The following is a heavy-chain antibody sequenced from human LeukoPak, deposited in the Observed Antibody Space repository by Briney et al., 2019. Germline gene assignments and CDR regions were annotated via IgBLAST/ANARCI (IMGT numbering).Heavy chain of an antibody. V-gene: IGHV4-34*01. J-gene: IGHJ6*02. CDR2: INHSGST. CDR1: X. Sequence: XWXWXXXPPGKGVEGIGEINHSGSTNYNPSLKSRVTISVDTSKNQFSLKLSSVTAADTAVYYCARALNWNPRIYYYGMDVWGQGTTVTVSS. D-gene: IGHD1-1*01. CDR3: ARALNWNPRIYYYGMDV.